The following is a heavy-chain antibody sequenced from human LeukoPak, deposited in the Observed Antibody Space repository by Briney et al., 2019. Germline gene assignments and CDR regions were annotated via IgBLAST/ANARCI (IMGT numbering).Heavy chain of an antibody. Sequence: GGSLRLSCAASGFTVRSNYMGWVRQAPGKGLEWVSLTHNDGSTYYADSVQGRFIISRDNSENSLYLQMNTLRAEDTAVYYCATRENGIGAAFDIWGQGGMVTVSS. CDR2: THNDGST. V-gene: IGHV3-53*01. CDR3: ATRENGIGAAFDI. J-gene: IGHJ3*02. CDR1: GFTVRSNY. D-gene: IGHD3-16*01.